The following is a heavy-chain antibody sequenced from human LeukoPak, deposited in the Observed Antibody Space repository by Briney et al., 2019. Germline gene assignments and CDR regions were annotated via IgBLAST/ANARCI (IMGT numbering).Heavy chain of an antibody. Sequence: GASVKVSCKVSGYTLTELSMRWVRQAPGKGLEWMGGFDPEDGETIYAQKFQGRVTMTEDTSTDTAYMELSSLRSEDTAVYYCATVSIAAAGYTDSGYFQHWGQGTLVTVSS. D-gene: IGHD6-13*01. CDR2: FDPEDGET. CDR1: GYTLTELS. J-gene: IGHJ1*01. CDR3: ATVSIAAAGYTDSGYFQH. V-gene: IGHV1-24*01.